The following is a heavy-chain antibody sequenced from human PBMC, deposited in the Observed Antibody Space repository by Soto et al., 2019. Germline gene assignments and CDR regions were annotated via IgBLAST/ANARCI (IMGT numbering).Heavy chain of an antibody. J-gene: IGHJ4*02. CDR2: IYYSGST. CDR1: GGSISSSSYY. CDR3: ASRHSIIWYGVLYFDY. Sequence: QLQLQESGPGLVKPSETLSLTCTVSGGSISSSSYYWGWIRQPPGKGLEWIGSIYYSGSTYYNPSLKSRVTISVDTSKNQFSLKLSSGTAADTAVYYCASRHSIIWYGVLYFDYWGQGTLVTVSS. V-gene: IGHV4-39*01. D-gene: IGHD6-13*01.